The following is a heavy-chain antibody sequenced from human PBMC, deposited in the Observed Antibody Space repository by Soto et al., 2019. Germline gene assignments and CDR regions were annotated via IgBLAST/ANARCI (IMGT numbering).Heavy chain of an antibody. Sequence: PGGSLRLSCAASGLSFSHAWMNWFGQGPGKGLECVGRIKSKAVGVTTDYAAPVKGRFTISRDDSNNTVFLEMNSLKTEDTGVYYCTTEIALIQAVARPLCGRGTLVTVAS. CDR3: TTEIALIQAVARPL. V-gene: IGHV3-15*01. J-gene: IGHJ2*01. CDR2: IKSKAVGVTT. CDR1: GLSFSHAW. D-gene: IGHD6-19*01.